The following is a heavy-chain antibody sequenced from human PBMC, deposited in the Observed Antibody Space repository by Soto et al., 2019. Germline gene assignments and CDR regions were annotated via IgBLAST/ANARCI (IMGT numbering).Heavy chain of an antibody. CDR1: GGSISSGGYY. J-gene: IGHJ6*02. Sequence: QVQLQESGPGLVKPSQTLSLTCSVSGGSISSGGYYWSWIRQPPGKGLEWIGYIYYSAKTHYNPSLKGRVSISADTSKNQFSLNLSSVTAADTAVYYCARSGGNSYYYGMDVWGQGTTVTVSS. CDR3: ARSGGNSYYYGMDV. D-gene: IGHD3-10*01. V-gene: IGHV4-31*02. CDR2: IYYSAKT.